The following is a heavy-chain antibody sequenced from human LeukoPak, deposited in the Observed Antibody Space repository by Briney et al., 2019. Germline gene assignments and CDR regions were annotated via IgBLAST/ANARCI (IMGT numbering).Heavy chain of an antibody. V-gene: IGHV3-20*04. Sequence: GGSLRLSCAASVLSFDDYGMSWVRQVPGKGLEWVTGINWNGDRTSYVDSVKGRFTISRDNAKNSLHLQMNSLRVEDTAFYYCTRKGVSGSSLRQFFDYWGQGTLVAVTS. CDR1: VLSFDDYG. J-gene: IGHJ4*02. CDR2: INWNGDRT. CDR3: TRKGVSGSSLRQFFDY. D-gene: IGHD2-15*01.